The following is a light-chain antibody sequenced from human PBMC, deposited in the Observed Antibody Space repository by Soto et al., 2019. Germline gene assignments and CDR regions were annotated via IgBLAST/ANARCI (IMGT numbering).Light chain of an antibody. V-gene: IGLV2-14*03. CDR3: NSYTSNNTYV. CDR2: DVS. CDR1: SSDVGGHNY. J-gene: IGLJ1*01. Sequence: QSVLTQSPSASGSPGQSVTISCTGTSSDVGGHNYVSWYQHHPGKAPKLIIYDVSNRPSGVSNRFSGSKSGNTASLTISGLRAEDEADYYCNSYTSNNTYVFGTGTKLTVL.